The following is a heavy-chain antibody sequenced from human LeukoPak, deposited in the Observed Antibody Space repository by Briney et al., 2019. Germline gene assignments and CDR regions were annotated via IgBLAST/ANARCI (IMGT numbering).Heavy chain of an antibody. J-gene: IGHJ4*02. CDR2: ISGSGAST. CDR1: EFTFSSYA. V-gene: IGHV3-23*01. D-gene: IGHD5-18*01. CDR3: AKDARGYSYGYDY. Sequence: GGSLRLSCAASEFTFSSYAVNWVRQAPGKGLEWVSSISGSGASTYYADSVKGRFTISRDNSKNTLYLQMNSLRAEDTAVYYCAKDARGYSYGYDYWGQGTLVTVSS.